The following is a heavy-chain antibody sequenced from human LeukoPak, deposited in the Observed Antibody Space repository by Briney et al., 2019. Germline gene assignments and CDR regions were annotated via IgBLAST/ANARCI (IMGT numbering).Heavy chain of an antibody. V-gene: IGHV1-2*02. D-gene: IGHD6-6*01. CDR2: INPNSGGT. CDR1: GYTFTDYY. Sequence: GASVKVSCKASGYTFTDYYMHWVRQAPGQGLEWMGWINPNSGGTNYAQKFQGRVTMTRDTSISTAYMELSRLRSDDTAVYYCARRGGSSFDYYYYYMDVWGKGTTVTVS. CDR3: ARRGGSSFDYYYYYMDV. J-gene: IGHJ6*03.